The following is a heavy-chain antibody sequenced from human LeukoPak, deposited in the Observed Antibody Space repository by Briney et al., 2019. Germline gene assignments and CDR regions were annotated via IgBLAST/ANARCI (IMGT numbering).Heavy chain of an antibody. CDR3: ARDGGFNTSFDY. CDR1: GFTFRNYW. J-gene: IGHJ4*02. CDR2: TKPDGRTE. Sequence: GGSLRLSCAASGFTFRNYWMGCVRQAGGEGMEWVANTKPDGRTEYYAGSVGGRFTTSIDNAHNFLYLQVNGLRTEDAAVYYCARDGGFNTSFDYWGQGTLVTVSS. D-gene: IGHD5-24*01. V-gene: IGHV3-7*01.